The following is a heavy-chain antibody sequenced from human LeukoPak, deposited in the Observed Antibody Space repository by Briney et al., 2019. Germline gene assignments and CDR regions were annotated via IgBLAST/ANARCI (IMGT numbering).Heavy chain of an antibody. V-gene: IGHV3-9*01. J-gene: IGHJ4*02. CDR1: GFTFDDYA. CDR3: AKDLRGLAFDY. CDR2: ISWNSGSI. Sequence: GGSLRLSCAASGFTFDDYAMHWVRQAPGKGLEWVSGISWNSGSIGYADSVKGRFTISRDNAKNSLYLQMNSLRAEDTALYYCAKDLRGLAFDYWGQGTLVTVSS. D-gene: IGHD2-15*01.